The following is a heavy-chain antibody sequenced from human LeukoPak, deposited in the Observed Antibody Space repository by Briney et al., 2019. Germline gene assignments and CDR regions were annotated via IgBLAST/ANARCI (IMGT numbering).Heavy chain of an antibody. Sequence: PSETLSLTCTVSGGSISSHYWSWIRQPPGKGLEWIGYIYYSGSTTYTPSLKSRVTISLDTSKNQFSLKLSSVTAADTAVYYCARFKYDFWSGSRSHYFYGMDVWGQGTTVTVSS. D-gene: IGHD3-3*01. CDR3: ARFKYDFWSGSRSHYFYGMDV. CDR2: IYYSGST. V-gene: IGHV4-59*08. J-gene: IGHJ6*02. CDR1: GGSISSHY.